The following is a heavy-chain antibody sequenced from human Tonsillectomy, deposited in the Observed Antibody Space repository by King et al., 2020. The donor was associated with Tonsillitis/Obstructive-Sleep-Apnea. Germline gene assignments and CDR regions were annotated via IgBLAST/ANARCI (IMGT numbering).Heavy chain of an antibody. CDR1: GGTFSGYY. Sequence: VQLQQWGAGLLKPSETLSLTCAVYGGTFSGYYWSWIRQPPGKGLEWIGEINHSGSTNYNPSLKGRVTISVDTSKNQFSLKLSSVTAADTAVYYCARGSPRYYYGSGSYYVIDYWGQGTLVTVSS. J-gene: IGHJ4*02. CDR3: ARGSPRYYYGSGSYYVIDY. D-gene: IGHD3-10*01. V-gene: IGHV4-34*01. CDR2: INHSGST.